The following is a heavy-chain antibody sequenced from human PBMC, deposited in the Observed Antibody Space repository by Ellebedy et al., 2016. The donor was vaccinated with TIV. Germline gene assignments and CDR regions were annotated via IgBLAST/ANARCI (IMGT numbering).Heavy chain of an antibody. CDR3: ARGRYSGYSAQPY. J-gene: IGHJ4*02. V-gene: IGHV1-8*01. CDR1: GYTFTSYD. CDR2: MNPNSGNT. D-gene: IGHD5-12*01. Sequence: ASVKVSCXASGYTFTSYDINWVRQAPGQGLEWMGWMNPNSGNTGYAQKFQGRVTMTRNTSLNTAYMEVKSLTSEDTAVYYCARGRYSGYSAQPYWGQGTLITVSS.